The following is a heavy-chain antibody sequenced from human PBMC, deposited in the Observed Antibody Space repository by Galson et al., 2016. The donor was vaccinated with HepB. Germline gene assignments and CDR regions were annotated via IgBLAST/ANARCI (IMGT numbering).Heavy chain of an antibody. CDR2: ITSISSYI. CDR1: GFAFSTYS. D-gene: IGHD3-10*01. J-gene: IGHJ6*03. Sequence: SLRLSCAASGFAFSTYSMNWVRQAPGKGLEWLSSITSISSYIYYADSVSGRFTISRDNAKNLLSLEMNSLQVEDTAVYYCARDTLVVSRGAIYYMDVWGKGTTVTVSS. V-gene: IGHV3-21*01. CDR3: ARDTLVVSRGAIYYMDV.